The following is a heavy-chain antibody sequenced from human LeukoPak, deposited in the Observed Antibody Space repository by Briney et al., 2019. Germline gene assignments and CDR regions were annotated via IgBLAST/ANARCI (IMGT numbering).Heavy chain of an antibody. CDR1: GFTFSSYG. CDR2: IWYDGTNK. CDR3: ARDFSSGWLDY. D-gene: IGHD6-19*01. V-gene: IGHV3-33*01. J-gene: IGHJ4*02. Sequence: PGGSLRLSCAASGFTFSSYGVHWVRQAPGKGLERVALIWYDGTNKYYADSVKGRFTISRDNSKNTLYLQMNSLRAEDTAVYYCARDFSSGWLDYWGQGTLVTVSS.